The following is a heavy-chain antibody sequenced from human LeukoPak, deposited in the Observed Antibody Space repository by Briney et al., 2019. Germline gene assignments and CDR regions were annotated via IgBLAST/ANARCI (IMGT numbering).Heavy chain of an antibody. CDR2: MNPNSGNT. Sequence: GASVKVSCKASGYTFTSYDINWVRQTTGQGLEWMGWMNPNSGNTGCAQKFQGRVTMTRNTSISTAYMELSSLRSEDTAVYYCARVIGYCSSTSCSYYFDYWGQGTLVTVPS. J-gene: IGHJ4*02. V-gene: IGHV1-8*01. CDR1: GYTFTSYD. CDR3: ARVIGYCSSTSCSYYFDY. D-gene: IGHD2-2*01.